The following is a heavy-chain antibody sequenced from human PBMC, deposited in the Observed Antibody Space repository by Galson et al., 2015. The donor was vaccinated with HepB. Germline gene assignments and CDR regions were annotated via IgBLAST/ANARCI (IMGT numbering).Heavy chain of an antibody. CDR3: ARRRYSGYAPRGYFAY. V-gene: IGHV4-39*01. J-gene: IGHJ4*02. Sequence: SETLSLTCTVSGDSISSSRYYWGWIRQPPGKGLEWIASIYYSGSTFYNPSLRSRVTISVDTSKNHFSLKLSSVTAADTAFYYCARRRYSGYAPRGYFAYWGQGTLVTVSS. D-gene: IGHD5-12*01. CDR1: GDSISSSRYY. CDR2: IYYSGST.